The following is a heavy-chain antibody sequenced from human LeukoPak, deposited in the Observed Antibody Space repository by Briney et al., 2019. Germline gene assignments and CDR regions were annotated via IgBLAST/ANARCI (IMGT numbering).Heavy chain of an antibody. CDR3: ARGHYGGNGPVTH. V-gene: IGHV4-39*01. Sequence: SETLSLTCTVSGGSISSSSYYWGWIRQPPGKGLEWIGSIYYSGSANYNPSLKSRVTISVDTSKNQFSLKLSSVTAADTAVYYCARGHYGGNGPVTHWGQGTLVTVSS. CDR1: GGSISSSSYY. D-gene: IGHD2-15*01. J-gene: IGHJ4*02. CDR2: IYYSGSA.